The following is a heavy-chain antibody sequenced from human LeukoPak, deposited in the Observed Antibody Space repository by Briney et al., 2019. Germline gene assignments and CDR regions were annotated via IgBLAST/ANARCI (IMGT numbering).Heavy chain of an antibody. V-gene: IGHV3-21*01. CDR2: ITSTGRYI. CDR1: GFSFSTYS. J-gene: IGHJ2*01. D-gene: IGHD2-2*01. Sequence: GGSLRLSCAASGFSFSTYSLNWVRQAPGKGLDWVSSITSTGRYIYYADSVKGRFTVSRDNAKNSLNLEMSSLRDEDTAVYYCARDWSPPYQVLSPGYFDLWGRGTLVTVSS. CDR3: ARDWSPPYQVLSPGYFDL.